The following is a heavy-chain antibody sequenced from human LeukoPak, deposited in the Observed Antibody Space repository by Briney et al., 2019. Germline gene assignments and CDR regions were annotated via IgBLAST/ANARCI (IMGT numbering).Heavy chain of an antibody. V-gene: IGHV3-7*01. D-gene: IGHD6-13*01. CDR2: IKQDGSEK. CDR1: GFTFSSYW. Sequence: GSLRLSCAASGFTFSSYWMSWVRQAPGKGLEWVANIKQDGSEKYYADSVKGRFTISRDNAKNSLYLQMNSLRAEDTAVYYCASTRWYAKLRSFDYWGQGTLVTVSS. CDR3: ASTRWYAKLRSFDY. J-gene: IGHJ4*02.